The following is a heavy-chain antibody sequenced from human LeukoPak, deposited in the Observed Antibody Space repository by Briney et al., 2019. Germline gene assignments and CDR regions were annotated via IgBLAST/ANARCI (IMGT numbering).Heavy chain of an antibody. CDR3: ARNASNSGTSYFDY. CDR2: IYYSGST. V-gene: IGHV4-39*01. CDR1: GGSISSSTYY. Sequence: PSETLSLTCTVSGGSISSSTYYWGWIRQPPGKGLEWIGSIYYSGSTSYNPSLKSRVTISVDTSKNQFSLKLDSVTAADTAVYHCARNASNSGTSYFDYWGQGTLITVSP. J-gene: IGHJ4*02. D-gene: IGHD1-26*01.